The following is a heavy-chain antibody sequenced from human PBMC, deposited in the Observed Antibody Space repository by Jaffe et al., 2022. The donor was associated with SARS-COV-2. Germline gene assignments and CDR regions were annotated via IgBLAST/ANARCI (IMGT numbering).Heavy chain of an antibody. CDR3: AKDISRGKMITFGGVIVQGAFDI. D-gene: IGHD3-16*02. V-gene: IGHV3-9*01. Sequence: EVQLVESGGGLVQPGRSLRLSCAASGFTFDDYAMHWVRQAPGKGLEWVSGISWNSGSIGYADSVKGRFTISRDNAKNSLYLQMNSLRAEDTALYYCAKDISRGKMITFGGVIVQGAFDIWGQGTMVTVSS. CDR2: ISWNSGSI. J-gene: IGHJ3*02. CDR1: GFTFDDYA.